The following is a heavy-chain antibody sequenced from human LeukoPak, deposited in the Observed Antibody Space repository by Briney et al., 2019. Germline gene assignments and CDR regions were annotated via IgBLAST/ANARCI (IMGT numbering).Heavy chain of an antibody. Sequence: SETLSLTCTVSGGSVSNSNYCWGLIRQPPGKWLEYIGSIYYSGSTFPNPSLMSRVTMSIDTSKSQCTLKLGSVTAADSAVYHCARHGGDGSGSSNFYYWGQGTLVTVSS. CDR2: IYYSGST. CDR3: ARHGGDGSGSSNFYY. D-gene: IGHD3-10*01. V-gene: IGHV4-39*01. CDR1: GGSVSNSNYC. J-gene: IGHJ4*02.